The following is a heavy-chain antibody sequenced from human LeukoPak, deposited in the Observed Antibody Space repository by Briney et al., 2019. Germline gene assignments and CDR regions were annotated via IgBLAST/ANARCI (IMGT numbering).Heavy chain of an antibody. CDR3: ARVKGLVCFDS. Sequence: PSQTLSLTCNVSGDSIRNGGHYWSWIRQLPGKGLEWIGNIGGNTFYNPSLKSRVTLSIDTSKNQFSLKLNSVTAADTAVYYCARVKGLVCFDSWGQGTQVTVSS. V-gene: IGHV4-31*03. CDR1: GDSIRNGGHY. D-gene: IGHD2-8*02. J-gene: IGHJ4*02. CDR2: IGGNT.